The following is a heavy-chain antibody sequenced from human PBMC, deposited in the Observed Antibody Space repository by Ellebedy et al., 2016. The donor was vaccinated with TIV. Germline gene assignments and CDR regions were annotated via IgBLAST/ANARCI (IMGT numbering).Heavy chain of an antibody. CDR3: ARLRQSRDRSHWYFDL. V-gene: IGHV4-4*07. J-gene: IGHJ2*01. CDR2: IFMSGST. D-gene: IGHD1-14*01. Sequence: SETLSLXXTVSGGSFSSYYWSWIRQSAGKGLEWIGRIFMSGSTTYNPSLKNRVTMSVDASTTQLSLNLSSVTAADTAVYFCARLRQSRDRSHWYFDLWGCGTLVTVSS. CDR1: GGSFSSYY.